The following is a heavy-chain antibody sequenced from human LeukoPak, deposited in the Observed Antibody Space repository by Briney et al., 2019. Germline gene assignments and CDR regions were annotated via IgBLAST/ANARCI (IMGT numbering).Heavy chain of an antibody. V-gene: IGHV3-23*01. CDR2: ISGSGGST. CDR3: AKERYYYDSSGYEELVEYFQH. Sequence: GGSLRLSCAASGFTFSSYAMSWVRQAPGKGLEWVSAISGSGGSTYYADSVKGRYTISRDNSKNTRYLQMNSLRAEDTAVYYCAKERYYYDSSGYEELVEYFQHWGQGTLVTVSS. CDR1: GFTFSSYA. D-gene: IGHD3-22*01. J-gene: IGHJ1*01.